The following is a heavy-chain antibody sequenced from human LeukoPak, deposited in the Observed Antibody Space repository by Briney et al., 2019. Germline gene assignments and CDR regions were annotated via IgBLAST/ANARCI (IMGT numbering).Heavy chain of an antibody. CDR1: GFTFSSYR. CDR2: INNDGSST. Sequence: PGGSLRLSCAASGFTFSSYRMHWVRQAPGKGLVWVSRINNDGSSTSYADSVKGRFTISRDNAKNTLYLQMNSLRAEDTAVYYCARVAGGYSSGWPFDYWGQGTLVTVSS. CDR3: ARVAGGYSSGWPFDY. V-gene: IGHV3-74*01. J-gene: IGHJ4*02. D-gene: IGHD6-19*01.